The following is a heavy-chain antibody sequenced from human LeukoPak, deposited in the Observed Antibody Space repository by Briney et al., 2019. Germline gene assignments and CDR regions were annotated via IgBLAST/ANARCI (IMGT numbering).Heavy chain of an antibody. CDR2: ISYDGSNK. D-gene: IGHD3-10*02. Sequence: PGGSLRLSCAASGFTFSSYGMHWVRQAPGKGLEWVAVISYDGSNKYYADSVKGRFTISRDNSKNTLYLQMNSLRAEDTAVYYCARDLVGSADPSYMDVWGKGTTVTVSS. CDR3: ARDLVGSADPSYMDV. V-gene: IGHV3-30*03. CDR1: GFTFSSYG. J-gene: IGHJ6*03.